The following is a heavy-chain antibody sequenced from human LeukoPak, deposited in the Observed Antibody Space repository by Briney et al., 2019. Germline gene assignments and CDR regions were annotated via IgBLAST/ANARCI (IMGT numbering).Heavy chain of an antibody. V-gene: IGHV4-59*01. Sequence: PSETLSLTCTVSGGSISSYYWSWIRQPPGKGLEWIGYIYYSGSTNYNPSLKSRVTISVDTSKNQFSLKLSSVTAADTAVYYCASTTTVVNNYYYHYMDVWGKGTTVTISS. D-gene: IGHD4-23*01. J-gene: IGHJ6*03. CDR3: ASTTTVVNNYYYHYMDV. CDR1: GGSISSYY. CDR2: IYYSGST.